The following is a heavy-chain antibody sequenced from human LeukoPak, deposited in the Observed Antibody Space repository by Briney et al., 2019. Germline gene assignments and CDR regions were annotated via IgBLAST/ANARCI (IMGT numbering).Heavy chain of an antibody. D-gene: IGHD3-9*01. Sequence: GGSLRLSCAASGFTFSSDWMHWVRQVPGKGLVWVSRINSDGSRTSYADSVKGRFTISRDNAKNTLYLQMNSLRAEDTAVYYCARTTYYDILTGYPHDAFDIWGQGTMVTVSS. CDR2: INSDGSRT. V-gene: IGHV3-74*01. J-gene: IGHJ3*02. CDR1: GFTFSSDW. CDR3: ARTTYYDILTGYPHDAFDI.